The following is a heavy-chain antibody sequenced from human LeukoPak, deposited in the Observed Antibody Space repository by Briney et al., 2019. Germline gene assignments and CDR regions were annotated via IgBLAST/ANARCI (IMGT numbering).Heavy chain of an antibody. CDR2: INSDGSST. Sequence: PGGSLRLSCAASGFTFSNYWMHWVRQAPGKGLVWVSRINSDGSSTSYAGSVKGRFTISRDNAKNTLYLLMNSLRAEDTALYYCVRDASLVVPASGFGYWGQGTLVTVSS. J-gene: IGHJ4*02. D-gene: IGHD2-2*01. V-gene: IGHV3-74*01. CDR3: VRDASLVVPASGFGY. CDR1: GFTFSNYW.